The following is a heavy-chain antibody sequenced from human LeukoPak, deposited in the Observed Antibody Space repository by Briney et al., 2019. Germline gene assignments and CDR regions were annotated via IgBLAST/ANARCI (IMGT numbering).Heavy chain of an antibody. J-gene: IGHJ4*02. CDR2: INPNSGGT. CDR3: ASLGYCSSTSCLHFDY. V-gene: IGHV1-2*02. CDR1: GYTFTDYY. Sequence: ASVKASCKASGYTFTDYYMHWVRQAPGQGLEWMGWINPNSGGTNYAQKFQGRVTMTRDTSISTAYMELSRLRSDDTAVYYCASLGYCSSTSCLHFDYWGQGTLVTVSS. D-gene: IGHD2-2*01.